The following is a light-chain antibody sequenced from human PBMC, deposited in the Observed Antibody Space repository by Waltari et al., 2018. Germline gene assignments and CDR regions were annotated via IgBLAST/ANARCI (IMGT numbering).Light chain of an antibody. CDR1: ALPKKY. CDR2: EDS. CDR3: FSTDNSGNQRV. J-gene: IGLJ3*02. Sequence: SYELTQPPSVSVSPGQTARITCSGEALPKKYAFWYQQKSGQAPGLVINEDSKRPSGIPGRFSGSSSGKMATLTIRGVQVEDEGDYYCFSTDNSGNQRVFGGGTTLTVL. V-gene: IGLV3-10*01.